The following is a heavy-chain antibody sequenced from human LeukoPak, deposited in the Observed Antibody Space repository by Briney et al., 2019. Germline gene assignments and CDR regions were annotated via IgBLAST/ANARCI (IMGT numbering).Heavy chain of an antibody. V-gene: IGHV3-33*01. CDR2: IWYDGSNK. D-gene: IGHD6-19*01. CDR3: ARDHSSGWYSDYFDY. CDR1: GFTFSSYG. J-gene: IGHJ4*02. Sequence: GRSLRPSCAASGFTFSSYGMHWVRQAPGKGLEWVAVIWYDGSNKYYADSVKGRFTISRDNSKNTLYLQMNSLRAEDTAVYYCARDHSSGWYSDYFDYWGQGTLVAVSS.